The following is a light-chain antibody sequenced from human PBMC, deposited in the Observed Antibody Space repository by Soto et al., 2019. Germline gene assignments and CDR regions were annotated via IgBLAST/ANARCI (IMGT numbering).Light chain of an antibody. CDR1: SGHSFYI. CDR3: ETWDSTTQV. Sequence: QSVLTQSYSASASLGSSVKLTCTLSSGHSFYIIAWHQQQPGKAPRSLMKLEGSGSYRKESGVPDRFSGSSSGADRYLTISNLQFEDEAEYYCETWDSTTQVFGGGTKLTVL. CDR2: LEGSGSY. V-gene: IGLV4-60*02. J-gene: IGLJ3*02.